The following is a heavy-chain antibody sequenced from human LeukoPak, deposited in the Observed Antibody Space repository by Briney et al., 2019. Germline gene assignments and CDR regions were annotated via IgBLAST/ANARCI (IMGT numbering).Heavy chain of an antibody. Sequence: GGSLRLSCAASGFTFSSYAMHWVHQAPGKGLEWVAVISYDGSNKYYADSVKGRFTISRDNSKNTLYLQMNSLRAEDTAVYYCARDQAAAGLDAFDIWGQGTMVTVSS. J-gene: IGHJ3*02. CDR3: ARDQAAAGLDAFDI. D-gene: IGHD6-13*01. CDR2: ISYDGSNK. V-gene: IGHV3-30-3*01. CDR1: GFTFSSYA.